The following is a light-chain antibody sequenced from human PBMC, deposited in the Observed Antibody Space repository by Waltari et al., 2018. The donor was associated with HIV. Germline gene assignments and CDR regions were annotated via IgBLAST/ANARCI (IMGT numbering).Light chain of an antibody. Sequence: IQMSQSPTSMSPSIGDNVTMICRASQGINRDLAWYQQRPGKSPKLVIHHASTLQSGVSPRFSASGSGAAFALAISNLQLEDFATYYCQQANSFPHTFGQGTKL. CDR3: QQANSFPHT. CDR1: QGINRD. CDR2: HAS. V-gene: IGKV1-12*01. J-gene: IGKJ2*01.